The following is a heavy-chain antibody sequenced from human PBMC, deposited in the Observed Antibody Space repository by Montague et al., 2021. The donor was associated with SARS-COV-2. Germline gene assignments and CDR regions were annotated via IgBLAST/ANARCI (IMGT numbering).Heavy chain of an antibody. V-gene: IGHV4-59*02. CDR3: ARDRFDFGAGRQGTIDF. J-gene: IGHJ4*02. CDR1: GVSVTDYY. CDR2: VLYDKGT. Sequence: SETLSLTCTVSGVSVTDYYWSWIRQPPGKGQEWVGDVLYDKGTNFNPSLKSRVAISVDTSKNQFSLKLTSVTAADTAIYFCARDRFDFGAGRQGTIDFWGQGTLVTVSS. D-gene: IGHD3-10*01.